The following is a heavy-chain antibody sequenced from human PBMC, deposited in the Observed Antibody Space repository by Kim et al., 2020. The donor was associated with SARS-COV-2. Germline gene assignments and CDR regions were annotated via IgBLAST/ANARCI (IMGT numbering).Heavy chain of an antibody. CDR1: DFLFSLYW. D-gene: IGHD3-16*01. J-gene: IGHJ6*02. Sequence: GGSLRLSCAASDFLFSLYWMHWVRQVPGKGLVWVSRISSDGSSTSYADSVKGRFTISRDNAKNTLYLQMNSPRAEDTAVYFCTRDRHVAGHDYYGLDVWGPGTPVTVSS. V-gene: IGHV3-74*01. CDR3: TRDRHVAGHDYYGLDV. CDR2: ISSDGSST.